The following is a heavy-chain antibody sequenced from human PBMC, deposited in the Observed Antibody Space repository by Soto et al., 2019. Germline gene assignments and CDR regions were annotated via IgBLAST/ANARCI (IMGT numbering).Heavy chain of an antibody. J-gene: IGHJ5*02. CDR2: IYYSGST. CDR1: GGSISSGDYY. V-gene: IGHV4-30-4*01. D-gene: IGHD3-10*01. Sequence: SETVSLTCTVSGGSISSGDYYWSWIRQPPGKGLEWIGYIYYSGSTYYNPSLKSRVTISVDTSKNQFSLKLSSVTAADTAVYYCARSPGEWPPNRFDPWGQGTLVTVSS. CDR3: ARSPGEWPPNRFDP.